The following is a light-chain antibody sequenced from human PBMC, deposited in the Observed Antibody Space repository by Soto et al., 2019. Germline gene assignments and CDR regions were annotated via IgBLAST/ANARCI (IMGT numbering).Light chain of an antibody. J-gene: IGKJ1*01. V-gene: IGKV3-15*01. Sequence: EIVMTQSPATLSVSPGERATLSCRASQSVSSNLAWYQQKPGQAPRLLIYGASTRATGIPARFSGSGSGTEFTLTISSLQSEDFAVYHCQQYGSSPTTFGQGTKVDIK. CDR2: GAS. CDR3: QQYGSSPTT. CDR1: QSVSSN.